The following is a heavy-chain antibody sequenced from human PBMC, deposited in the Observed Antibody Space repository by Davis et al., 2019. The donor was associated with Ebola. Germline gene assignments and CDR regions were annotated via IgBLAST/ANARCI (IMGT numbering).Heavy chain of an antibody. CDR2: ISGSGAGT. V-gene: IGHV3-23*01. Sequence: PGGSLRLSCAVSGFIFSNYAISWVRQAPGKGLEWVSSISGSGAGTYFADSVKGRFTISRDNSKKMVYLQMNSLRAEDTAVYYCAKEWRYYYDSSGYFDYWGQGTLVTVSS. CDR1: GFIFSNYA. CDR3: AKEWRYYYDSSGYFDY. D-gene: IGHD3-22*01. J-gene: IGHJ4*02.